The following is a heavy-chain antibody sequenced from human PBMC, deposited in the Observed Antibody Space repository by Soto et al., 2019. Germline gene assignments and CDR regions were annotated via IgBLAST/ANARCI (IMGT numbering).Heavy chain of an antibody. D-gene: IGHD2-8*01. Sequence: EVQMLESGGGLVQPGGSLRLSCAASGFTFSSYAMSWVRQAPGKGLEWVSAISGSDGGTFYADSVKGRFTISRDDSKNTLYLQMNSLRAEDTAVYYCAKGPGMYSDFDCWGQGTLVTVSS. V-gene: IGHV3-23*01. CDR2: ISGSDGGT. J-gene: IGHJ4*02. CDR3: AKGPGMYSDFDC. CDR1: GFTFSSYA.